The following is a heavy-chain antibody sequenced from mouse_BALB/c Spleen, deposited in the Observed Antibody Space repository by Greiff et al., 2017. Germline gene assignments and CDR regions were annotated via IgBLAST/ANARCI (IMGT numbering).Heavy chain of an antibody. Sequence: EVMLVESGGDLVKPGGSLKLSCAASGFTFSSYGMSWVRQTPDKRLEWVATISSGGSYTYYPDSVKGRFTISRDNAKNTLYLQMSSLKSEDTAVYYCARSEYGNPYYWGQGTTLTVSS. D-gene: IGHD2-10*02. CDR3: ARSEYGNPYY. J-gene: IGHJ2*01. V-gene: IGHV5-6*02. CDR2: ISSGGSYT. CDR1: GFTFSSYG.